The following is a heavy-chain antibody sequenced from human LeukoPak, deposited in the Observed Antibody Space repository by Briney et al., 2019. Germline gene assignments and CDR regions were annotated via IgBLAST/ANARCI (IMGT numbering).Heavy chain of an antibody. CDR2: ISYGESNK. J-gene: IGHJ4*02. D-gene: IGHD6-19*01. CDR3: ARNPVAEYSFDY. V-gene: IGHV3-30-3*01. CDR1: GFTFSNCA. Sequence: GGSLRLSCAASGFTFSNCAMHWVRQAPGKGLEWVAIISYGESNKYYADSVKGRFTISRDNSKNTLFLQMNSLRAEDTAVYYCARNPVAEYSFDYWGQGTLVTVSS.